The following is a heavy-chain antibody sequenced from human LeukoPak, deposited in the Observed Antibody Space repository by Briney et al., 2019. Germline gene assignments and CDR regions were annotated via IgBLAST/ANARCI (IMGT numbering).Heavy chain of an antibody. CDR3: AKAELREPFDY. D-gene: IGHD1-7*01. J-gene: IGHJ4*02. V-gene: IGHV3-21*01. CDR2: ISSSSSYI. Sequence: KPGGSLRLSCAASGFTFSSYWMSWVRQAPGKGLEWVSSISSSSSYIYYADSVKGRFTISRDNAKNSLYLQMNSLRAEDTAVYYCAKAELREPFDYWGQGTLVTVSS. CDR1: GFTFSSYW.